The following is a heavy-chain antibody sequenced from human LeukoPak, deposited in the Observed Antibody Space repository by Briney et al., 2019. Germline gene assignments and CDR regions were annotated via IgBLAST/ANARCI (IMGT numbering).Heavy chain of an antibody. J-gene: IGHJ6*03. CDR3: AAPEERDAAGTREYYYYYMDV. Sequence: VASVKVSCKASGFTFTSSAVQWVRQARGQRLEWIGWIVVGSGNTNYAQKFQERVTITRDMSTSTAYMELSSLRSEDTAVYYCAAPEERDAAGTREYYYYYMDVWGKGTTVTVSS. V-gene: IGHV1-58*01. CDR2: IVVGSGNT. D-gene: IGHD6-13*01. CDR1: GFTFTSSA.